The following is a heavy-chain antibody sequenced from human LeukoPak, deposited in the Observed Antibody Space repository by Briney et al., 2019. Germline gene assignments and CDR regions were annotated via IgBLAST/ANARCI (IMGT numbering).Heavy chain of an antibody. CDR3: ARPYLDFWSVGY. D-gene: IGHD3-3*01. CDR1: GFTFSSYW. V-gene: IGHV3-7*01. Sequence: GGSLRLSCAASGFTFSSYWMSWVRQAPGKGLEWVANIKEDGSEKYYVDSVKGRFTISRDNAKNSLSLQMNSLGAEDTAVYYCARPYLDFWSVGYWGQGTLVTVSS. CDR2: IKEDGSEK. J-gene: IGHJ4*02.